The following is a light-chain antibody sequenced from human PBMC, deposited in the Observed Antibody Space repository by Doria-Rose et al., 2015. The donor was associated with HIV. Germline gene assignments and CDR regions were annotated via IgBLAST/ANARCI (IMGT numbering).Light chain of an antibody. Sequence: EIVMTQSPGTLSLSPGERATLSCRASQSFSSTYLAWYQQKPGKAPSLLIYDGSTRATGIPDRFSASGSGTDFTPTINRLEPEDFALYYCHQYGTSWTFGQGTKVEI. V-gene: IGKV3-20*01. J-gene: IGKJ1*01. CDR3: HQYGTSWT. CDR1: QSFSSTY. CDR2: DGS.